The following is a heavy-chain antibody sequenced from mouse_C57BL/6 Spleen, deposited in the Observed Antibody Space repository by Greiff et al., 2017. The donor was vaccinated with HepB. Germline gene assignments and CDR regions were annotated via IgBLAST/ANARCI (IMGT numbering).Heavy chain of an antibody. Sequence: QVQLQQPGAELVKPGASVKLSCKASGYTFTSYWMQWVKQRPGQGLEWIGEIDPSDSYTNYNQKFKGKATLTVDTSSSTAYMQLSSLTSEDSAVYYCARRGYQYWYFDVWGTGTTVTVSS. CDR3: ARRGYQYWYFDV. CDR2: IDPSDSYT. D-gene: IGHD3-1*01. CDR1: GYTFTSYW. J-gene: IGHJ1*03. V-gene: IGHV1-50*01.